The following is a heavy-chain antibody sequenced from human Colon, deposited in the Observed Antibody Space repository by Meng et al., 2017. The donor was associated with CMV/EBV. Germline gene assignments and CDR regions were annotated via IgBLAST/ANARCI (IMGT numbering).Heavy chain of an antibody. V-gene: IGHV3-23*01. CDR3: AKDRAYCGPISCSPNYFDD. Sequence: GGSLRLSCAASGFTFSRNSMSWVRQAPGQGLEWVSGINGVGDTTYYADSVKGRFTISRDNSRNTLYLRMIDLRAEDTAMYYCAKDRAYCGPISCSPNYFDDWGQGNLVTVSS. CDR1: GFTFSRNS. CDR2: INGVGDTT. J-gene: IGHJ4*02. D-gene: IGHD2-21*01.